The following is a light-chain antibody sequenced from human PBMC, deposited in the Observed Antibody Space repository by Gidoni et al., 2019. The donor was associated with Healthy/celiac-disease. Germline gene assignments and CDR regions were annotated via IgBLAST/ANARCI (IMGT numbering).Light chain of an antibody. Sequence: IQMTQSPSSLSASVGDRVTLTCRASQSISSYLNWYQQQPGKAPKLLIYAASILQSGVPSRFSGSGSGTEFTLTISSLQPEDFATYYCQQSYSTPPYSFGQGTKLEIK. CDR3: QQSYSTPPYS. CDR2: AAS. J-gene: IGKJ2*03. V-gene: IGKV1-39*01. CDR1: QSISSY.